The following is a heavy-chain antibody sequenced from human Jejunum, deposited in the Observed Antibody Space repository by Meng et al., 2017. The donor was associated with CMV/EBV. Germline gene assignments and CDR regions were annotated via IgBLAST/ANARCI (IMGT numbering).Heavy chain of an antibody. Sequence: EVQLVDSGGGWLKPGGSLRLSCAASGFIFTSAWMSWVRQAPGKGLEWVGRIKGKIHGGTADYAAPVKGRFTISRDDSKNTLYLQMNSLKTEDTAVYYCTAGVGATEVDYWGQGTLVTVSS. J-gene: IGHJ4*02. D-gene: IGHD1-26*01. V-gene: IGHV3-15*01. CDR3: TAGVGATEVDY. CDR2: IKGKIHGGTA. CDR1: GFIFTSAW.